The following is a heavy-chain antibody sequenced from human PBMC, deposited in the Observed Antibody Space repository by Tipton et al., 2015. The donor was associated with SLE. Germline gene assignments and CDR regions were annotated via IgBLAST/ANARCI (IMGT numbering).Heavy chain of an antibody. D-gene: IGHD3-3*01. J-gene: IGHJ6*03. CDR1: GGSFSGYY. V-gene: IGHV4-34*01. CDR2: INHSGST. CDR3: ARLTIFGVVIIGNYYYYMDV. Sequence: TLSLTCAVYGGSFSGYYWSWIRQPPGKGLEWIGEINHSGSTNHNPSLKSRVTISVDTSKNQFSLKLSSVTAADTAVYYCARLTIFGVVIIGNYYYYMDVWGKGTTVTVSS.